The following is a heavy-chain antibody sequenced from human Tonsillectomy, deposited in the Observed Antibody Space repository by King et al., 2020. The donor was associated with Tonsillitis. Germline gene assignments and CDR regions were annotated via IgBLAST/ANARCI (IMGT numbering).Heavy chain of an antibody. D-gene: IGHD1-26*01. CDR1: GFTFSIYA. CDR2: ISNIGANT. CDR3: VKSHGDTTGYYFDY. J-gene: IGHJ4*02. V-gene: IGHV3-64D*06. Sequence: VQLVESGGGLVQPGGSLRLSCSASGFTFSIYAMHWIRQGPGKGLEHVSAISNIGANTYYADSVKGRFTISRDNSKNTLDLQMSSLRPEDTAVYYCVKSHGDTTGYYFDYWGQGTLVTVSS.